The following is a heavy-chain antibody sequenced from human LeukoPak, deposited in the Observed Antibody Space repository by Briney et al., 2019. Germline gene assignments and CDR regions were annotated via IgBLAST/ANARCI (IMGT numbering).Heavy chain of an antibody. V-gene: IGHV4-59*01. D-gene: IGHD1-26*01. CDR1: GGSISSYY. CDR2: IHYSGST. J-gene: IGHJ4*02. Sequence: SETLSLTCTVSGGSISSYYWSWIRQPPGEGLEWIEYIHYSGSTNYNPSFKSRVTISVDTSKNQFSLKLSSVTAADTAVYYCARDVGGRIGASDIWGQGTLVTVSS. CDR3: ARDVGGRIGASDI.